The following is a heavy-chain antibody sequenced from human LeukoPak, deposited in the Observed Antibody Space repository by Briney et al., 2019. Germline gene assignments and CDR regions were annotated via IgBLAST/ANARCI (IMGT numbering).Heavy chain of an antibody. D-gene: IGHD5-18*01. CDR1: GGTLSSYA. CDR3: ARNSQAYSYGLGYNWFDP. CDR2: IIPIFGTA. J-gene: IGHJ5*02. Sequence: SVKVSCKASGGTLSSYAISWVRQAPGQGLEWMGGIIPIFGTANYAQKFQGRVTITADESTSAAYMELSSLRSEDTAVYYCARNSQAYSYGLGYNWFDPWGQGTLVTVSS. V-gene: IGHV1-69*01.